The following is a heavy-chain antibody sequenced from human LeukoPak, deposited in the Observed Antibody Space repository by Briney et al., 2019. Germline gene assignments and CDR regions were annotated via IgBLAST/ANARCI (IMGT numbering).Heavy chain of an antibody. D-gene: IGHD2-2*01. Sequence: ASVKVPCKASGYTFTGYYMHWVRRAPGQGLEWMGWINPNSGGTNYAQKFQGRVTMTRDTSISTAYMELSRLRSDDTAVYYCASGCSSTSCYEYYFDYWGQGTLVTVSS. CDR1: GYTFTGYY. V-gene: IGHV1-2*02. CDR2: INPNSGGT. J-gene: IGHJ4*02. CDR3: ASGCSSTSCYEYYFDY.